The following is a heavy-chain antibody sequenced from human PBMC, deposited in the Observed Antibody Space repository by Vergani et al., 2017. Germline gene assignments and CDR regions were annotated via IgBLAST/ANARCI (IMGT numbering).Heavy chain of an antibody. J-gene: IGHJ6*02. V-gene: IGHV1-69*06. CDR2: IIPIFGTA. Sequence: QVQLVQSGAEVKKPGASVKVSCKASGGTFSSYAISWVRQAPGQGLEWMGGIIPIFGTANYAQKFQGRVTITADNSTSTAYMELSSLRSEDTAVYYCANDGADILSGSRSSVYRMDLWGQGTPVTVSS. CDR3: ANDGADILSGSRSSVYRMDL. D-gene: IGHD3-9*01. CDR1: GGTFSSYA.